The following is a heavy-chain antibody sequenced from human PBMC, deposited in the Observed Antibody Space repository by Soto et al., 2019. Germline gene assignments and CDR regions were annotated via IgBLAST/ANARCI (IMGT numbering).Heavy chain of an antibody. Sequence: QVQLQESGPGLVKPSQTLSLACTVSGGSVGRGEYDYSWIRQPPGTGLEWIGYLYDSGITNYTPSLKGRVTMSLDRSNNQVSLKLSSVTAADTAVYFCARDVAHGYTEHGWGQGTMVTVSS. J-gene: IGHJ3*01. D-gene: IGHD5-18*01. CDR1: GGSVGRGEYD. V-gene: IGHV4-30-4*01. CDR3: ARDVAHGYTEHG. CDR2: LYDSGIT.